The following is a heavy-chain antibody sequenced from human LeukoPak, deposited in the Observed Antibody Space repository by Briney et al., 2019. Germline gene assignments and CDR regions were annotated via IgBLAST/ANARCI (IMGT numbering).Heavy chain of an antibody. Sequence: GGSLRLSCAASGFTFSSYWMHWVRQAPGKGLVRVSRINSDGSSTSYADSVKGRFTISRDNAKNTLYLQMNSLRAEDTAVYYCARAGDVAAFDYWGQGTLVTVSS. CDR2: INSDGSST. CDR1: GFTFSSYW. J-gene: IGHJ4*02. CDR3: ARAGDVAAFDY. D-gene: IGHD2-21*01. V-gene: IGHV3-74*01.